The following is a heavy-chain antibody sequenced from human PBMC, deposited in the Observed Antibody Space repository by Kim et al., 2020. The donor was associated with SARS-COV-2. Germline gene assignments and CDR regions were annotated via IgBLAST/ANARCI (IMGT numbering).Heavy chain of an antibody. D-gene: IGHD3-22*01. CDR2: IYYSGST. CDR3: ATARRGIVVNAFEI. Sequence: SETLSLTCTVSGGSISSGGYYWSWIRQHPGKGLEWIGYIYYSGSTYYNPSLKSRVTISVDTSKNQFSLKLSSVTAADTAVYYCATARRGIVVNAFEIWGQGTMVTVSS. CDR1: GGSISSGGYY. J-gene: IGHJ3*02. V-gene: IGHV4-31*03.